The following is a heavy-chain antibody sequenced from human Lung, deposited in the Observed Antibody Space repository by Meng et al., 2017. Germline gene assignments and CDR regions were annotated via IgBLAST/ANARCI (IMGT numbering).Heavy chain of an antibody. Sequence: QVPLTQWGAGLLKPSETRSLTCVVSGGSFSDYYWSWIRQPPGKGLEWIGEINHSGSTNYNPSLESRATISVDTSQNNLSLKLSSVTAADSAVYYCARGPTTMAHDFDYWGQGTLVTVSS. CDR1: GGSFSDYY. V-gene: IGHV4-34*01. D-gene: IGHD4-11*01. CDR2: INHSGST. J-gene: IGHJ4*02. CDR3: ARGPTTMAHDFDY.